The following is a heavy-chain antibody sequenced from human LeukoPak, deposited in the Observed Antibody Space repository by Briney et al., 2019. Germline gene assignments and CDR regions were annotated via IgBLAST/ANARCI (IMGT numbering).Heavy chain of an antibody. Sequence: GGSLRLSCAASGFSITRHWMHWVRQAPGQGLVWVSRMNGDGTSTRYADSVKGRSTISRDNAKNTLYLQINSLRVEDTAMYYCVRGVSVSGTWWFDPWGQGTLVTVSS. J-gene: IGHJ5*02. D-gene: IGHD6-19*01. CDR3: VRGVSVSGTWWFDP. V-gene: IGHV3-74*01. CDR2: MNGDGTST. CDR1: GFSITRHW.